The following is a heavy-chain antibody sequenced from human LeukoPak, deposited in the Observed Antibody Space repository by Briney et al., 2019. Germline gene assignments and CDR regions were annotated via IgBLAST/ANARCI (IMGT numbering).Heavy chain of an antibody. J-gene: IGHJ5*02. CDR2: IIPILGIA. D-gene: IGHD6-13*01. CDR3: ARGAYSSSWYDLNWFDP. Sequence: GASVKVSCKASGYTFTSYGISWVRQAPGQGLEWMGRIIPILGIANYAQKFQGRVTITADKSTSTAYMELSSLRSEDTAVYYCARGAYSSSWYDLNWFDPWGQGTLVTVSS. V-gene: IGHV1-69*04. CDR1: GYTFTSYG.